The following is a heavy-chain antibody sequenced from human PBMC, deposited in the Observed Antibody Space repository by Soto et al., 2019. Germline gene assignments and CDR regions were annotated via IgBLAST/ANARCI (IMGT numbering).Heavy chain of an antibody. CDR1: GFTFRNYA. CDR3: AKDRSSTSCYAFDY. Sequence: EVQLLESGGGLVQPGGSLRLSCAASGFTFRNYAMSWARQAPGKGLEWVSAISGSGGTTLYADSVKGRFTISRDNSKNTLYLQMNSLRVEDTAVYYCAKDRSSTSCYAFDYWGQGSLVTVSS. V-gene: IGHV3-23*01. CDR2: ISGSGGTT. J-gene: IGHJ4*02. D-gene: IGHD2-2*01.